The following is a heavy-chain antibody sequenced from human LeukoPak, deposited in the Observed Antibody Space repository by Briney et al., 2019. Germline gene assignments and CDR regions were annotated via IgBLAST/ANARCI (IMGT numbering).Heavy chain of an antibody. CDR2: IYDSGST. J-gene: IGHJ6*03. V-gene: IGHV4-59*01. CDR3: ARGGSYYDFWSGYYDYHYYMDV. Sequence: LETLSLTCSVSGGSISSYYWSWIRQPPGKGLEWIGYIYDSGSTSYNPSLQSRVTISIDTSKNQFSLRLTSVTAADTAVYYCARGGSYYDFWSGYYDYHYYMDVWGKGTTVTVSS. D-gene: IGHD3-3*01. CDR1: GGSISSYY.